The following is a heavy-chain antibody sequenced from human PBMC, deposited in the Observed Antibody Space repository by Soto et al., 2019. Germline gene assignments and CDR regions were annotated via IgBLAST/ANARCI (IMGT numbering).Heavy chain of an antibody. V-gene: IGHV3-23*01. Sequence: GGSLRLSCAASGFTFSSYAMSWVRQAPGKGLEWVSAISGSGGSTYYADSVKGRFSISRHSSQNRLYLQMSSPRVEDTAVYYSARTRTDGGSCLLCGMDVWGQGTTVTVSS. D-gene: IGHD2-15*01. J-gene: IGHJ6*02. CDR1: GFTFSSYA. CDR3: ARTRTDGGSCLLCGMDV. CDR2: ISGSGGST.